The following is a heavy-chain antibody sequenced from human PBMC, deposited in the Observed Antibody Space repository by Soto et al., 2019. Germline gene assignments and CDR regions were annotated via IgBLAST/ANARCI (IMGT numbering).Heavy chain of an antibody. V-gene: IGHV3-30*18. J-gene: IGHJ6*02. CDR3: AKDRGVWLDVRYYYYGMDV. CDR2: ISYDGSNK. Sequence: QVQLVESGGGVVQPGRSLRLSCAASGFTFSSYGMHWVRQAPGKGLEWVAVISYDGSNKYYADSVKGRFTISRDNSKNTLYLQMNSLRAEDTAVYYCAKDRGVWLDVRYYYYGMDVWGQGTTVTVSS. CDR1: GFTFSSYG. D-gene: IGHD6-19*01.